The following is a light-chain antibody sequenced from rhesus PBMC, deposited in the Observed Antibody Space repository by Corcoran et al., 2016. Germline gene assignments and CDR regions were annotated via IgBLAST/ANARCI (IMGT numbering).Light chain of an antibody. CDR2: FEN. CDR3: RQRNRNPFT. V-gene: IGKV1-32*02. J-gene: IGKJ3*01. CDR1: QGISIY. Sequence: DIQMSQSPSSLSSSVGDRVTITCRASQGISIYLNWYQQKPGKAPKPLLYFENSLASGVPSRFRGNGTGTEFTLTISSRQPEDFATYYSRQRNRNPFTFGPGTKLGIK.